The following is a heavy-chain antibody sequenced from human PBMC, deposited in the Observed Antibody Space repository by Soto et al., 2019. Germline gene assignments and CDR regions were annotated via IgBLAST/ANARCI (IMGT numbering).Heavy chain of an antibody. J-gene: IGHJ3*02. CDR1: GFTFSSYA. CDR3: AKVFPPFSDFWSGYYDNGAFDI. CDR2: ISGSGGST. Sequence: GGSLRLSCAASGFTFSSYAMSWVRQAPGKGLEWVSAISGSGGSTYYADSVKGRFTISRDNSKNTLYLQMNSLRAEDTAVYYCAKVFPPFSDFWSGYYDNGAFDIWGQGSMVTVSS. D-gene: IGHD3-3*01. V-gene: IGHV3-23*01.